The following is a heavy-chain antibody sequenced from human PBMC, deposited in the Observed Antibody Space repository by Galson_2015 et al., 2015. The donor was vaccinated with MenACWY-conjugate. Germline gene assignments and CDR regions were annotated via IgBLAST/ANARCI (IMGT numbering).Heavy chain of an antibody. CDR3: AKVAVAGPMSFCDY. Sequence: SLRLSCAASGFTFSSYAMSWVRQAPGKGLEWVSTVSGSGSSTYYADSVKGRFTISRDNSKNTLYLQMSSLRAEDTAVYYCAKVAVAGPMSFCDYGGQGTLVTVSS. CDR2: VSGSGSST. D-gene: IGHD6-19*01. J-gene: IGHJ4*02. CDR1: GFTFSSYA. V-gene: IGHV3-23*01.